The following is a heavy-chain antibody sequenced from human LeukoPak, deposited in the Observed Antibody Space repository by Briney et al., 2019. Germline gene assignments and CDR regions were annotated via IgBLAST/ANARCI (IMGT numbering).Heavy chain of an antibody. CDR2: ISGRGGRT. D-gene: IGHD2-21*02. CDR1: GITFSNSA. J-gene: IGHJ5*02. V-gene: IGHV3-23*01. Sequence: GESLRLSCAAPGITFSNSARSWVRQAPGRGLEWVSAISGRGGRTYYADSVKGRFTVSRDNSKNTLYLQMDSLRADDTAVYYCAKEAYCGGDCSRWFDPWGQGTLVTVSS. CDR3: AKEAYCGGDCSRWFDP.